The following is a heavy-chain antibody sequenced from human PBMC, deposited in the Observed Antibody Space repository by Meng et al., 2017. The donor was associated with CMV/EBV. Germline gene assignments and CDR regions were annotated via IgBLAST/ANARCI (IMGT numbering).Heavy chain of an antibody. Sequence: GSLRLSCAVYGGSFSGYYWSWIRQPPGKGLEWIGEINHSGSTNYNPSLKSRVTISVNTSKNQFSLKLSSVTAADTAVYYCARGGRDIAAAGTYYYYYGRDVWGQGTTVTVAS. D-gene: IGHD6-13*01. CDR2: INHSGST. CDR3: ARGGRDIAAAGTYYYYYGRDV. CDR1: GGSFSGYY. J-gene: IGHJ6*02. V-gene: IGHV4-34*01.